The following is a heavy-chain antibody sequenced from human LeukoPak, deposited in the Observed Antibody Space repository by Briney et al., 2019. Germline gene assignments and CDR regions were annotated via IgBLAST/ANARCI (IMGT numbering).Heavy chain of an antibody. D-gene: IGHD4-17*01. CDR2: INPSGGST. Sequence: GASVKVSCKASGYTFTSYYMHWVRQAPGQGLEWMGIINPSGGSTSYAQKFQGRVTMTRDTSTSTAYKELSSLRSEDTAVYYCARVDGEDRYYYGMDVWGQGTTVTVSS. J-gene: IGHJ6*02. V-gene: IGHV1-46*01. CDR1: GYTFTSYY. CDR3: ARVDGEDRYYYGMDV.